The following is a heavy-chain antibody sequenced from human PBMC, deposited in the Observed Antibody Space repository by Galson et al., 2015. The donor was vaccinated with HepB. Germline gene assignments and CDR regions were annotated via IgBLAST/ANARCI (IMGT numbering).Heavy chain of an antibody. CDR3: ARGGIVVRPTGPIGGAFDI. J-gene: IGHJ3*02. CDR1: RFTFKTYA. D-gene: IGHD2-2*01. Sequence: SLRLSCAASRFTFKTYAMHWVRQAPGKGLEWVAVISYDGSNKYYADSVKGRFTISRDNSKNTLYLQMNSLTAEDTAVYYCARGGIVVRPTGPIGGAFDIWGQGTMVTVSS. V-gene: IGHV3-30*04. CDR2: ISYDGSNK.